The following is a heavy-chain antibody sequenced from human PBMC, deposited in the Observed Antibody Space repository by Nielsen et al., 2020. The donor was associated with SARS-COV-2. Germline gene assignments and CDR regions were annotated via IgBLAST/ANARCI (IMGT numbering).Heavy chain of an antibody. V-gene: IGHV3-11*06. CDR3: AVGNTYGPPMA. Sequence: GGSLRLSCAASGFIFGDYYMSWVRQAPGKGLEWVAYISSVSSYIEYADSVKGRFTISRDNAKNTLYLQMNSQKVEDTGVYYCAVGNTYGPPMAWGQGTLVTVSS. D-gene: IGHD5-24*01. J-gene: IGHJ4*02. CDR2: ISSVSSYI. CDR1: GFIFGDYY.